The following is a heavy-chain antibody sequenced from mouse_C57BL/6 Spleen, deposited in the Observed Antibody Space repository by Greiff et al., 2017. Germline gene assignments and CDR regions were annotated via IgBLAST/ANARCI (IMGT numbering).Heavy chain of an antibody. CDR2: IYPGDGDT. D-gene: IGHD1-1*01. CDR3: ARDYYGSSPWFAY. V-gene: IGHV1-80*01. Sequence: VQLQQSGAELVKPGASVKISCKASGYAFSSYWMNWVKQRPGQGLEWIGQIYPGDGDTNYNGKFKGKATLTADKSSSTAYMQLSSLTSEDSAVYCCARDYYGSSPWFAYWGKGTLVTVSA. CDR1: GYAFSSYW. J-gene: IGHJ3*01.